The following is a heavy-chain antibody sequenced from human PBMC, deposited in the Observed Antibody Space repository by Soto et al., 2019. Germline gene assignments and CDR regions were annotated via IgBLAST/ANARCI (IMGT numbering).Heavy chain of an antibody. Sequence: EVQLVQSGAEVKKPGESLKISCKGSGYSFTSYWIGWVRQMPGKGLEWMRIIYLGDSNTRYSPSFQGQVTISADKSISTAYLQWSSLKASDTAIYYCARQEYCSSTACYTVDSWGQGTLVTVSS. CDR2: IYLGDSNT. CDR1: GYSFTSYW. V-gene: IGHV5-51*01. CDR3: ARQEYCSSTACYTVDS. D-gene: IGHD2-2*02. J-gene: IGHJ4*02.